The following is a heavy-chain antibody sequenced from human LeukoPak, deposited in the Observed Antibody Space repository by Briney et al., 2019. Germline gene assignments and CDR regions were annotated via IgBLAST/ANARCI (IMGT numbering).Heavy chain of an antibody. CDR2: IRSKPYGGTT. CDR3: ARGGVYCSSVSCSVDY. CDR1: GFPFSDHY. J-gene: IGHJ4*02. Sequence: GGSLSLSCTASGFPFSDHYIDWVRQAPGKGLEWVGFIRSKPYGGTTENAASVKGRFTISRDDSKSIAYLQMNSLKTEDTAVYYCARGGVYCSSVSCSVDYWGQGILVTVSS. V-gene: IGHV3-49*04. D-gene: IGHD2-2*01.